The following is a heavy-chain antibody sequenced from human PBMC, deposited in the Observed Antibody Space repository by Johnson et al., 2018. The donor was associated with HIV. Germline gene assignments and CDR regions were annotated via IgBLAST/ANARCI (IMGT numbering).Heavy chain of an antibody. V-gene: IGHV3-74*02. CDR3: ARAINDAFDI. CDR1: GFTFSSYD. Sequence: VQLVESGGGLVQPGGSLRLSCAASGFTFSSYDMHWVRQAPGKGLVWVSRIDTDGSSTSYADSVKGRFTISRDNAKNTLYLQMNSLRAEDTAVYFCARAINDAFDIWGQGTMVTVSS. CDR2: IDTDGSST. J-gene: IGHJ3*02.